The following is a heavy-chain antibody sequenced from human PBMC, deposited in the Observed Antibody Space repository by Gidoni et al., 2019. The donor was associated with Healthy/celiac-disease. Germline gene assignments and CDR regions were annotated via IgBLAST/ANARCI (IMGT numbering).Heavy chain of an antibody. D-gene: IGHD1-26*01. CDR1: GGSISSSSYY. CDR2: IYYSGST. CDR3: ARRWGGGGNYPADY. J-gene: IGHJ4*02. V-gene: IGHV4-39*01. Sequence: QLQLQESGPGLVKPSETLSLTCTVSGGSISSSSYYWGWIRQPPGKGLEWIGSIYYSGSTYYNPSLKSRVTISVDTSKNQFSLKLSSVTAADTAVYYCARRWGGGGNYPADYWGQGTLVTVSS.